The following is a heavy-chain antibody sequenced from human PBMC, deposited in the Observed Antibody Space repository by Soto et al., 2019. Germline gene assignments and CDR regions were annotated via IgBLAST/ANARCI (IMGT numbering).Heavy chain of an antibody. V-gene: IGHV1-18*01. D-gene: IGHD1-1*01. Sequence: QVHLVQSGAEVKKPGASVKVSCKGSGYDFTTYGITWVRQAPGQGLEWMAWISAHNGNTGYAQKLQGTVTVTRDTSTSTAYMELRSLRSDDTAVYYCARGRYGDYWGQGALVTVSS. CDR2: ISAHNGNT. CDR3: ARGRYGDY. CDR1: GYDFTTYG. J-gene: IGHJ4*02.